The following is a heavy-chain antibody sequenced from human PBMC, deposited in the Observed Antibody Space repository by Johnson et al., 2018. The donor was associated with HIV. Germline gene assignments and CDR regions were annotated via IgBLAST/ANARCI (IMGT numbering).Heavy chain of an antibody. CDR2: ISWNSGSI. J-gene: IGHJ3*02. CDR3: RVVTGAFDI. CDR1: GFTFDDYA. V-gene: IGHV3-9*01. Sequence: VQLVESGGGLVQPGRSLRLSCAASGFTFDDYAMHWVRQAPGKGLEWVSGISWNSGSIGYVDSVKGRFTISRDNSKNTLYLQMNSLRAEDTAVYYCRVVTGAFDIWGQGTMVTVSS. D-gene: IGHD4-23*01.